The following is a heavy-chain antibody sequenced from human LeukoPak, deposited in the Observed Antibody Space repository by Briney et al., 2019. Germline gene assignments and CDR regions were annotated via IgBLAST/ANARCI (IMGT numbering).Heavy chain of an antibody. V-gene: IGHV4-59*01. J-gene: IGHJ3*02. CDR3: ATYYDSSGYYAFDI. CDR1: GGSISSYY. Sequence: SEALSLTCTVSGGSISSYYWRWIRQPPGKGLEWIGYIYYSGSTNYNPSLKSRVTISVDTSKNQFSLKLSSVTAADTAVYYCATYYDSSGYYAFDIWGQGTMVTVSS. CDR2: IYYSGST. D-gene: IGHD3-22*01.